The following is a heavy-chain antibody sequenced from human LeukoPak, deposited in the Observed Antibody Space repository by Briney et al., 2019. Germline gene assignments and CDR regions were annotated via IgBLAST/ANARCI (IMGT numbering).Heavy chain of an antibody. D-gene: IGHD2-15*01. CDR1: GYTFTGYY. J-gene: IGHJ3*02. Sequence: ASVKVSCKASGYTFTGYYMHWVRQAPGQGLEWMGWINPNSGGTNYAQKFQGRVTMTRDTSISTACIELSRLRSDDTAVYYCAREPLDIVVVVEPGRVDAFDIWGQGTMVTVSS. CDR3: AREPLDIVVVVEPGRVDAFDI. V-gene: IGHV1-2*02. CDR2: INPNSGGT.